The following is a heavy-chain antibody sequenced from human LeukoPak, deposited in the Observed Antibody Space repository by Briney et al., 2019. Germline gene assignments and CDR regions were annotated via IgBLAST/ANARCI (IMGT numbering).Heavy chain of an antibody. CDR3: ARRLTQYDCFDP. Sequence: SQTLSLTCAICGDSVSSNSVTWNWIRQSPSRGLDWLGRTYYRSTWYNDYAVSVRGRITVNPDTSKNQFSLHLNSVTPEDTAVYYCARRLTQYDCFDPWGQGILVTVSS. V-gene: IGHV6-1*01. CDR2: TYYRSTWYN. J-gene: IGHJ5*02. D-gene: IGHD2-2*01. CDR1: GDSVSSNSVT.